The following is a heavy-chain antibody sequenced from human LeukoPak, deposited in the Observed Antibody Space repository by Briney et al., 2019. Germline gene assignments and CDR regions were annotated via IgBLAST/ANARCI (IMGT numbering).Heavy chain of an antibody. Sequence: GGSLRLSCAASGFTFSDYYMSWIRQAPGKGLEWVSYISSSGSTIYYADSVKGRFTISRDNAKNSLYLQMNSLRAEDTAFYYCVKGRSRTGYFDYWGQGTLVTVSS. CDR2: ISSSGSTI. V-gene: IGHV3-11*01. D-gene: IGHD2-2*01. CDR1: GFTFSDYY. J-gene: IGHJ4*02. CDR3: VKGRSRTGYFDY.